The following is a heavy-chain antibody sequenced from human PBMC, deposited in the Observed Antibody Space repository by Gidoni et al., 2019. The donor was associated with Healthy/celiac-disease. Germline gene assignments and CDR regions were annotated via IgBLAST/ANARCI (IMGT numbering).Heavy chain of an antibody. V-gene: IGHV3-66*02. CDR1: GFPVSSNY. Sequence: VQLVESGGGLVQPGGSLRLSCAASGFPVSSNYMSWVRQAPGKGLEWVSVIYSGGSTYYADSVKGRFTISRDNSKNTLYLQMNSLRAEDTAVYYCARGSYDSSGYYWFDPWGQGTLVTVSS. CDR3: ARGSYDSSGYYWFDP. CDR2: IYSGGST. J-gene: IGHJ5*02. D-gene: IGHD3-22*01.